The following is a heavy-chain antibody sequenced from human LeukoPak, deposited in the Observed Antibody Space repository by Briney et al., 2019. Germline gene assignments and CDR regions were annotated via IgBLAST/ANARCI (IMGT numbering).Heavy chain of an antibody. D-gene: IGHD3-9*01. CDR2: IIPIFGTA. V-gene: IGHV1-69*13. Sequence: SVKVSCKASGGTFSSYAISWVRQAPGQGLEWMGGIIPIFGTANYAQKFQGRVTITADESTSTAYMELSSLRSEDTAVYYCARNRRYYDILTGYYTHADYYYMDVWGKGTTVTISS. J-gene: IGHJ6*03. CDR1: GGTFSSYA. CDR3: ARNRRYYDILTGYYTHADYYYMDV.